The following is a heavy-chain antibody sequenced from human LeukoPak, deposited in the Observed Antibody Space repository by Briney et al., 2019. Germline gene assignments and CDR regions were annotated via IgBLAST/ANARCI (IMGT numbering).Heavy chain of an antibody. CDR2: INPNSGGT. Sequence: ASVKVSCKASGYTFTGYYMHWARQAPGQGLEWMGWINPNSGGTNYAQKFQGRVTMTRDTSISTAYMELSRLRSDDTAVYYCARIFGVVTNFPYYFDYWGQGTLVTVSS. CDR1: GYTFTGYY. D-gene: IGHD3-3*01. CDR3: ARIFGVVTNFPYYFDY. J-gene: IGHJ4*02. V-gene: IGHV1-2*02.